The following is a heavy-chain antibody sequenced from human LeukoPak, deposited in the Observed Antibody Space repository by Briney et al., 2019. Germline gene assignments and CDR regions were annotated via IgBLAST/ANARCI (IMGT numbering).Heavy chain of an antibody. V-gene: IGHV4-59*12. J-gene: IGHJ4*02. Sequence: KTSETLSLTCTVSGGSINSYYWSWIRQPPGKGLEWIGYIYHSGSTYYNSSLKSRVTISVDRSKNQFSLKLSSVTAADTAVYYCARDGIVGAFDYWGQGTLVTVSS. CDR1: GGSINSYY. CDR3: ARDGIVGAFDY. CDR2: IYHSGST. D-gene: IGHD1-26*01.